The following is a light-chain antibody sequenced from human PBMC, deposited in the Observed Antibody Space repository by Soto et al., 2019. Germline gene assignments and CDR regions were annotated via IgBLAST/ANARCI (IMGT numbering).Light chain of an antibody. V-gene: IGKV1-5*01. CDR3: QPYNSFSGT. J-gene: IGKJ1*01. Sequence: DIQMTQSPSTLSASVGDRVTITCRASQTISSWLAWYQQKPGKAPNLLIYDASSLESGVPSRFSGLGSGTQFTLTISSLQPDDFATYYCQPYNSFSGTFGPGTKVDIK. CDR1: QTISSW. CDR2: DAS.